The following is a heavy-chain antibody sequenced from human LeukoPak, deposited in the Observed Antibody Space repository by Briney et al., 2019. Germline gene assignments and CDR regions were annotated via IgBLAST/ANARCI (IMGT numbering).Heavy chain of an antibody. D-gene: IGHD3-22*01. CDR1: GGSISSYY. CDR3: ARARGYYYPFDY. CDR2: IYYSGST. V-gene: IGHV4-59*08. J-gene: IGHJ4*02. Sequence: KPSETLSLTCTVSGGSISSYYWSWIRQPPGKGLEWIGYIYYSGSTNYNPSLKSRVTISVDTSKNQFSLKLSSVTAADTAVYYCARARGYYYPFDYRGQGTLVTVSS.